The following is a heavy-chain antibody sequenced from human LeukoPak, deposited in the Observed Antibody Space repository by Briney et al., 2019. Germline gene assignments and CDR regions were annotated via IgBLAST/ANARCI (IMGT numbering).Heavy chain of an antibody. CDR2: ISGSGGGT. J-gene: IGHJ4*02. D-gene: IGHD3-9*01. V-gene: IGHV3-23*01. Sequence: PGGSLRLSCAASGFTFSSSAMSWVRQAPGKGLEWVSIISGSGGGTYYADAVKGQFTISRYNSKNTLYLQMDSPRVEDTAIYYCAKERLSGYYFFDFWGQGTLVTVSS. CDR1: GFTFSSSA. CDR3: AKERLSGYYFFDF.